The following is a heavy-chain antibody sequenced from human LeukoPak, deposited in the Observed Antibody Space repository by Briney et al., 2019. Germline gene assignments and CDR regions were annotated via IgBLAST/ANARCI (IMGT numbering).Heavy chain of an antibody. CDR1: GYTFPNYG. Sequence: ASVKVSCRASGYTFPNYGISWVRQAPGQGLEWMGWISAYNGNTNYAQKLQGRVTMTTDTSTSTAYMELRSLRSDDTAVYYCASSQLRLGELSHFGYWGQGTLVTVSS. J-gene: IGHJ4*02. V-gene: IGHV1-18*01. CDR2: ISAYNGNT. D-gene: IGHD3-16*02. CDR3: ASSQLRLGELSHFGY.